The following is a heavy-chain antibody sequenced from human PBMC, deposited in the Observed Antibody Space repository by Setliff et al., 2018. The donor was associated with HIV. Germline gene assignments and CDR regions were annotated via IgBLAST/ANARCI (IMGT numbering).Heavy chain of an antibody. CDR1: GFTFSSYA. CDR2: ISTSGANT. J-gene: IGHJ4*02. Sequence: PGGSLRLSCAASGFTFSSYAMSWVRQAPGKGLEWVSTISTSGANTYDADSMKGRFTISRDNSKNTLYLQMNSLRTEDTAVYYCAKESDNTSGHPDYWGQGTLVTVSS. CDR3: AKESDNTSGHPDY. V-gene: IGHV3-23*01. D-gene: IGHD6-19*01.